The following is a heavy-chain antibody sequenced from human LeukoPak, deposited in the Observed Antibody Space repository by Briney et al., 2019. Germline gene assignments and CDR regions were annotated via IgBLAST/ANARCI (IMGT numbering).Heavy chain of an antibody. CDR3: ARMEGHWFDP. CDR1: GFTFSSYS. D-gene: IGHD3-3*01. J-gene: IGHJ5*02. Sequence: GGSLRLSCAAAGFTFSSYSMNWVSQAPGKGLGWVSSISSSSSYIYYADSVKGRFTISRDNAKNSLYLQMNSLRAEDTAVYYYARMEGHWFDPWGQGTLVTVSS. V-gene: IGHV3-21*01. CDR2: ISSSSSYI.